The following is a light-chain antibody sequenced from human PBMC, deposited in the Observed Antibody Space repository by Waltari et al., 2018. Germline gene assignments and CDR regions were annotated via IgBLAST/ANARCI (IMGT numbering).Light chain of an antibody. V-gene: IGKV3-11*01. CDR2: HAS. J-gene: IGKJ4*01. CDR3: QQRANWPPLT. Sequence: EIVLTQSPATLSLSPGERAPLSCRASQSVYTFLAWYQQTPGQAPRLLIYHASNRAAGIPARFSGSGSGTDFTLTSSSLEPEDSAVYFCQQRANWPPLTFGGGTKVEI. CDR1: QSVYTF.